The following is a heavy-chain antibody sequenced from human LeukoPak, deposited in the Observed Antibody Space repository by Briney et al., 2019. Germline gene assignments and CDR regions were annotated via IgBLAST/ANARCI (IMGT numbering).Heavy chain of an antibody. V-gene: IGHV4-4*07. CDR2: ISSSGST. CDR3: ARGPYSYDSSGAFDI. J-gene: IGHJ3*02. D-gene: IGHD3-22*01. CDR1: GGSISSYY. Sequence: SETLSLTCTVSGGSISSYYWNWIRQPAGKGLEWIGRISSSGSTNYNPSLKSRVTISVDTSKNQFSLKLSSVTAADTAVYFCARGPYSYDSSGAFDIWGQGTMVTVSS.